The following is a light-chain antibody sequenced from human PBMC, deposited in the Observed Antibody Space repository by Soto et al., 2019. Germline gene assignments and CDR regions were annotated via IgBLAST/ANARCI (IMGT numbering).Light chain of an antibody. CDR2: EAS. V-gene: IGKV3-11*01. CDR1: QSVGNN. J-gene: IGKJ4*01. CDR3: QQHANWPLT. Sequence: EIVLTQSPATLSLSPGDRATLSCRASQSVGNNLAWYQQKPGQAPGLLIYEASTRATGIPARFSGSGSGTDFTLTISSLEPEDFAVYYCQQHANWPLTFGGGTKVEIK.